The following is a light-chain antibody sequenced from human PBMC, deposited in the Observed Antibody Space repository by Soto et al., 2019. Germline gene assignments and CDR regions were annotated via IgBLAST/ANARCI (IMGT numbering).Light chain of an antibody. V-gene: IGKV3-11*01. J-gene: IGKJ1*01. CDR1: QSIRNY. CDR2: DAS. CDR3: QQTYVTPQT. Sequence: EVVLTQSPATLSLSPGERATLSCRASQSIRNYLAWYQQKPGQSPRLLIYDASNRATGIPARFSGSGSGTDFTLTIDPLQPEDSATYHCQQTYVTPQTFGQGTKVEVK.